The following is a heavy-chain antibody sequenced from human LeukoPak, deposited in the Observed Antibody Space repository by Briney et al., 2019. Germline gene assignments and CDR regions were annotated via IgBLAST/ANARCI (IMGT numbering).Heavy chain of an antibody. J-gene: IGHJ4*02. CDR2: ISGSGATT. V-gene: IGHV3-23*01. D-gene: IGHD1-1*01. CDR3: AKRVSGTTFY. Sequence: GGSLRLSCAASGFTFSSYAMSWVRQAPGKGLEWVSAISGSGATTYYADSVKGRFTISRDNSKNTLYLHMNSLSAEDTAVYYCAKRVSGTTFYWGQGTLVTVSS. CDR1: GFTFSSYA.